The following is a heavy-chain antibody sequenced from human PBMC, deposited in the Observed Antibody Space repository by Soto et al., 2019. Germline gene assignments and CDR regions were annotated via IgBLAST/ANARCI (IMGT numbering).Heavy chain of an antibody. CDR1: GGSISSSYW. D-gene: IGHD2-15*01. Sequence: SDTLSLTCAVSGGSISSSYWWRWVRQPPGKGLEWIGSIFYSGSAYYNPSLKSRVTISVDTSKNQFSLKLSSVTAADTAVYYCARHLTYCSDGSCYSDFPYYGMDVWGQGTTVNVSS. V-gene: IGHV4-39*01. CDR3: ARHLTYCSDGSCYSDFPYYGMDV. J-gene: IGHJ6*02. CDR2: IFYSGSA.